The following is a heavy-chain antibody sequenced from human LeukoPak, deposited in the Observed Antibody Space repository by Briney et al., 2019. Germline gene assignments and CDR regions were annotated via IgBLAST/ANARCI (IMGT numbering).Heavy chain of an antibody. CDR1: GFTFSSYA. J-gene: IGHJ5*02. V-gene: IGHV3-30*04. D-gene: IGHD6-19*01. CDR2: ISYDGSNK. Sequence: GGSLRLSCAASGFTFSSYAMHWVRQAPGKGLEWVAVISYDGSNKYYADSVKGRFTISRDNSKNTLYLQMNSLRAEDTAVYYCARGRKAVAGTNWFDPWGQGTLVTVSS. CDR3: ARGRKAVAGTNWFDP.